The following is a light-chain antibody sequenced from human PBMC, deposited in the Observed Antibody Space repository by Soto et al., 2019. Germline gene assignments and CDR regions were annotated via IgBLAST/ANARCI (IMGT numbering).Light chain of an antibody. CDR2: WAS. Sequence: DIVMTQSPDSLAVSLGERATINCKSSQSVLYTSKNKNYLAWYQQKPGQPPKLLISWASTRESGVPDRFSGSGSGTDFTLTISSLQAEDVAVYYCQQCYSTPPTFGGGTKVEIK. CDR1: QSVLYTSKNKNY. V-gene: IGKV4-1*01. J-gene: IGKJ4*01. CDR3: QQCYSTPPT.